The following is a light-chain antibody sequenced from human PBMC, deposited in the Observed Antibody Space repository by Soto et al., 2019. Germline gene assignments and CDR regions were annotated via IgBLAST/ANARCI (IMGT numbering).Light chain of an antibody. V-gene: IGLV2-23*02. J-gene: IGLJ1*01. CDR3: CSYAGYSTYV. Sequence: QAVVTQPPSASGTPGQRVTISCTGTSSDVGSYNLVSWYQQHPGKAPKLMIYDVTKRPSGLSNRFSGSKSGNTASLTISGLQAEDEGDYYCCSYAGYSTYVFGTGTKVTVL. CDR2: DVT. CDR1: SSDVGSYNL.